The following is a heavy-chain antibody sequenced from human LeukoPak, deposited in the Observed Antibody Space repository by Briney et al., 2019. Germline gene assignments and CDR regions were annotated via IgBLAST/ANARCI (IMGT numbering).Heavy chain of an antibody. D-gene: IGHD4-17*01. V-gene: IGHV3-9*01. CDR1: GFTFDDYA. J-gene: IGHJ4*02. CDR3: AKDMRDGDYVFWYFDY. Sequence: GRSLRLSCAASGFTFDDYAMHWVRQAPGKGLEWVSGISWNSGSIGYADSVKGRFTISRDNAKNSLYLQMNSLRAEDTALYYCAKDMRDGDYVFWYFDYWGQGTLATVSS. CDR2: ISWNSGSI.